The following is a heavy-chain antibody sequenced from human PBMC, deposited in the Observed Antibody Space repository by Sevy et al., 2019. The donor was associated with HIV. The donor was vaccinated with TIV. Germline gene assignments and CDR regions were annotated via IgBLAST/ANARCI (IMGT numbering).Heavy chain of an antibody. J-gene: IGHJ4*02. CDR1: GFSFRSYG. D-gene: IGHD2-21*01. CDR3: VKEGGGEGGDH. Sequence: AGSLRLSCAASGFSFRSYGMHWVRQAPGKGLEWMSYIQYDGSNKDYADSVKGRFTISRDNSKNTLYLQMNRLRVEDTAVFYCVKEGGGEGGDHWGQGTLVTVSS. V-gene: IGHV3-30*02. CDR2: IQYDGSNK.